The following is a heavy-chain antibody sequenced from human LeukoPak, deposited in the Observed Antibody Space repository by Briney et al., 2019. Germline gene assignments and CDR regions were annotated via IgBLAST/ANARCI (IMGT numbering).Heavy chain of an antibody. CDR2: ISGSGGSI. CDR3: AKLTVEMATIPLGDFDY. V-gene: IGHV3-23*01. D-gene: IGHD5-24*01. Sequence: GGSLRLSCAASGFTFSSYAMSWVRQAPGKGLEWVSAISGSGGSIYYADSVKGRFTISRDNSKNTLYLQMNSLRAEDTAVYYCAKLTVEMATIPLGDFDYWGQGTQVTVSP. J-gene: IGHJ4*02. CDR1: GFTFSSYA.